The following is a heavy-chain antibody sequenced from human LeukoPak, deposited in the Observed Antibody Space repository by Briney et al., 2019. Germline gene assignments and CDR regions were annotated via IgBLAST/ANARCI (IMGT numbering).Heavy chain of an antibody. CDR2: ISSSSSTI. D-gene: IGHD3-3*01. V-gene: IGHV3-48*01. CDR3: ARDRAGPFGGVITNQDY. CDR1: GFTFSSYS. Sequence: GGSLRLSCAASGFTFSSYSMNWVRQAPGKGLEWVSYISSSSSTIYYADSVKGRFTISRDNAKNSLYLQMNSLRAEDTAVYYWARDRAGPFGGVITNQDYLGQGTLVTVSS. J-gene: IGHJ4*02.